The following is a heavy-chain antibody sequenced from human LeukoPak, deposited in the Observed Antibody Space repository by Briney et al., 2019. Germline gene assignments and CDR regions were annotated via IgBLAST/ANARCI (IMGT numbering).Heavy chain of an antibody. CDR3: ARVSDSSGYYPDFDY. Sequence: ASVKVSCKASGYTFTSYGISWVRQAPGQGLEWMGWISAYNGNTNYAQKLQGRVTMTTDTSTSTAYMELRSLRSDDTAVYYCARVSDSSGYYPDFDYWGQGTLVTVSS. CDR2: ISAYNGNT. V-gene: IGHV1-18*01. J-gene: IGHJ4*02. CDR1: GYTFTSYG. D-gene: IGHD3-22*01.